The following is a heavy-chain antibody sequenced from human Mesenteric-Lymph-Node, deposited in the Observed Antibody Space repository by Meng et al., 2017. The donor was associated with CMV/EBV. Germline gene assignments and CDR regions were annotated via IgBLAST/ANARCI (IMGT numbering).Heavy chain of an antibody. D-gene: IGHD1-14*01. Sequence: SETLSLTCVVYGGSFSGYYWSWIRQPPGKGLEWIGEINHSGSTNYNPSLKSRVTISVDTSKNQFSLKLNSVTAADTAVYYCARETEGQGWFDPWGQGTLVTVSS. J-gene: IGHJ5*02. CDR1: GGSFSGYY. V-gene: IGHV4-34*01. CDR3: ARETEGQGWFDP. CDR2: INHSGST.